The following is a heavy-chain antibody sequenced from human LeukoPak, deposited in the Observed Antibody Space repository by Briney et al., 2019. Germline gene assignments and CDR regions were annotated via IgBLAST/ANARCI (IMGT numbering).Heavy chain of an antibody. CDR2: VYYSGST. Sequence: SETLSLTCVVSGGSVSGYYWGWIRQPPGRGLEWIGYVYYSGSTNYNPSFKSRITISVDTSRNQFSLQLSSVTAADTAVYYCHASSGYDRSFDYWGQGTLVTVSS. CDR3: HASSGYDRSFDY. V-gene: IGHV4-59*02. D-gene: IGHD5-12*01. CDR1: GGSVSGYY. J-gene: IGHJ4*02.